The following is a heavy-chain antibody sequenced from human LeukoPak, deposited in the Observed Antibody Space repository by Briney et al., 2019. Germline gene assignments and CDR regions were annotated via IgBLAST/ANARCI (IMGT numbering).Heavy chain of an antibody. V-gene: IGHV3-30*02. Sequence: GGSLRLSCAASGFTFSSYGMHWVHQAPGKGLEWVAFIRYDGSNKYYADSVKGRFTISRDNSKNTLYLQMNSLRAEDTAVYYCAKEGVVEFSPDPPRFDYWGRGTLVTVSS. CDR1: GFTFSSYG. CDR3: AKEGVVEFSPDPPRFDY. CDR2: IRYDGSNK. D-gene: IGHD3-10*01. J-gene: IGHJ4*02.